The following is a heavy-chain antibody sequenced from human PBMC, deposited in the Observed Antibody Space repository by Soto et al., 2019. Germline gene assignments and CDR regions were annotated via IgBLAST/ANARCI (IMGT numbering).Heavy chain of an antibody. D-gene: IGHD4-17*01. CDR1: GFTFSSYW. CDR2: IKQDGSEK. J-gene: IGHJ4*02. CDR3: ARCTNDYGDSLFKDYFDY. V-gene: IGHV3-7*05. Sequence: GGSLRLSCAASGFTFSSYWMSWVRQAPGKGLEWVANIKQDGSEKYYVDSVKGRFTISRDNAKNSLYLQMNSLRAEDTAVYYCARCTNDYGDSLFKDYFDYWGQGTLVTVSS.